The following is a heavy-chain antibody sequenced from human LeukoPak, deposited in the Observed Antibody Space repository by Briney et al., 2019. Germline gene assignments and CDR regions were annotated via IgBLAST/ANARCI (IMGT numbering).Heavy chain of an antibody. Sequence: GGSLRLSCATSGFTFSTYAMNWVRQAPGKGLEWVANIKQDGSEKYYVDSVKGRFTISRDNAKNSLYLQMNSLRAEDTAVYYCARGRAGGSPLPFDYWGQGTLVTVSS. V-gene: IGHV3-7*04. CDR1: GFTFSTYA. J-gene: IGHJ4*02. CDR2: IKQDGSEK. CDR3: ARGRAGGSPLPFDY. D-gene: IGHD1-26*01.